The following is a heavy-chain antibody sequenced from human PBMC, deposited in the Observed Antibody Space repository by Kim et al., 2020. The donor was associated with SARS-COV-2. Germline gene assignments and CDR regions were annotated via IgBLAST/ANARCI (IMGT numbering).Heavy chain of an antibody. CDR1: GFTFSNYA. V-gene: IGHV3-23*01. D-gene: IGHD6-19*01. J-gene: IGHJ4*02. Sequence: GGSLRLSCAASGFTFSNYAMNWVRQAPGKGLEWVSTIRDSGSVTYYADSVKGRFTISRDNSKNTLYLQMNSLRAEDTAIYYCAKDWPNSGWDYDYWGQGTLVTVSS. CDR2: IRDSGSVT. CDR3: AKDWPNSGWDYDY.